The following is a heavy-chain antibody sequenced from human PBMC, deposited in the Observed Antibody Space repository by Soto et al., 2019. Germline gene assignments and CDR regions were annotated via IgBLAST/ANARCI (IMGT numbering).Heavy chain of an antibody. CDR2: INPNGGT. J-gene: IGHJ5*02. CDR1: GFSLSVYY. CDR3: ARDNSVADLGWWFDP. D-gene: IGHD2-15*01. Sequence: ASVKVSCKASGFSLSVYYMHWLRQAPGQGLEWMGIINPNGGTSLAQKFQGRVTMTKDASTNTVYMEVRSLRSEDTAMYFCARDNSVADLGWWFDPWGQGTLVTVSS. V-gene: IGHV1-46*03.